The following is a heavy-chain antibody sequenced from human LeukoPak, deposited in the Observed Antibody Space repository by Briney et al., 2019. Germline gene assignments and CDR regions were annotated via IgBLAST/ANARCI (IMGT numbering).Heavy chain of an antibody. Sequence: GGSLRLSCSASGFTFKSYAMHWVRQAPGKGLEWVSSISSSSSYIYYADSVKGRFTISRDNAKNSLYLQMNSLRAEDTAVYYCAREGTYYYDSSGIDYWGQGTLVTVSS. J-gene: IGHJ4*02. V-gene: IGHV3-21*01. CDR1: GFTFKSYA. D-gene: IGHD3-22*01. CDR2: ISSSSSYI. CDR3: AREGTYYYDSSGIDY.